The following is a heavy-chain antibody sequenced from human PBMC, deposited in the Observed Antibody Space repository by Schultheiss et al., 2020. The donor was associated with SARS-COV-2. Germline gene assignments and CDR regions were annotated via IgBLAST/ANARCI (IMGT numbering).Heavy chain of an antibody. CDR2: IDWDDDK. CDR3: ARIICGVSDYYGSGSDGGSAFDI. V-gene: IGHV2-70*11. D-gene: IGHD3-10*01. Sequence: SGPTLVKPTQTLTLTCTFSGFSLSTSGMCVSWIRQPPGKALEWLARIDWDDDKYYSTSLKTRLTISKDTSKNQVVLTMTNMDPVDTATYYCARIICGVSDYYGSGSDGGSAFDIWGQGTMVTVSS. CDR1: GFSLSTSGMC. J-gene: IGHJ3*02.